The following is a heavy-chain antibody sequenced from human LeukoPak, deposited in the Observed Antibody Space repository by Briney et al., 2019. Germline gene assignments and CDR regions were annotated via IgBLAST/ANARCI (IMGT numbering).Heavy chain of an antibody. CDR3: ARLLTGDDAFDI. J-gene: IGHJ3*02. D-gene: IGHD7-27*01. CDR1: GYPFINYW. V-gene: IGHV5-10-1*01. CDR2: IDPTDSYT. Sequence: GESLQISCQGSGYPFINYWISWVRQMPGKGPEWVGRIDPTDSYTNYSPSFQGHVSISADKSISTAYLQWSSLKGSDTAMYYCARLLTGDDAFDIWGQGTMVTVSS.